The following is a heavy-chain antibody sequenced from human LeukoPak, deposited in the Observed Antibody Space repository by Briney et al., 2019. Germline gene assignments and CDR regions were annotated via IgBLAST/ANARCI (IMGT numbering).Heavy chain of an antibody. CDR1: GFTFSNAW. J-gene: IGHJ4*02. Sequence: PGGSLRLSCAASGFTFSNAWMSWVRQAPGKGLEWVGRIKSKTDGGTTDYAAPVKGRFTISRDDSKNTLYLQMNSLKTEDTAVYYCTTDSQAYPMIVVVPHRFFDYWGQGTLVTVSS. D-gene: IGHD3-22*01. V-gene: IGHV3-15*01. CDR2: IKSKTDGGTT. CDR3: TTDSQAYPMIVVVPHRFFDY.